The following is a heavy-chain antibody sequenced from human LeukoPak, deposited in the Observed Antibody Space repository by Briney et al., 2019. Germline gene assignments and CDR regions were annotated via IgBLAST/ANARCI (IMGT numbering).Heavy chain of an antibody. J-gene: IGHJ4*02. CDR1: GVSLSSISYD. V-gene: IGHV4-39*01. CDR3: ARHSGYSGYDFHY. CDR2: IFFSAST. Sequence: PQTLSLTCTLSGVSLSSISYDCGWLRHPPGKGLEWIGTIFFSASTYYTPSLKSPVTISPHPSNNQFSLKPSSVTAADTAVYYCARHSGYSGYDFHYWGQGTLVTVSS. D-gene: IGHD5-12*01.